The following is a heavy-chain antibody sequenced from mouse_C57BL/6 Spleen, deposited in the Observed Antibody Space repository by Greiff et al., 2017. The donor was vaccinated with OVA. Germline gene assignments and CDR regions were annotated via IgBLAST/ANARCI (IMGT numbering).Heavy chain of an antibody. Sequence: QVQLQQPGAELVRPGSSVKLSCKASGYTFTSYWMHWVKQRPIQGLEWIGNIYPSDSETHYNQKFKDKATLTVDKSSSTAYMQLSSLTSDDSAVYYCARCGYYDYYAMDYWGQGTSVTVSS. CDR3: ARCGYYDYYAMDY. V-gene: IGHV1-52*01. CDR2: IYPSDSET. CDR1: GYTFTSYW. J-gene: IGHJ4*01. D-gene: IGHD2-3*01.